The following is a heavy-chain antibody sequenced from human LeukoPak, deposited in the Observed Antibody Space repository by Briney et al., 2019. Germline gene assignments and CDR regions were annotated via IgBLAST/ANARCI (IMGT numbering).Heavy chain of an antibody. CDR2: ITTSSSTM. V-gene: IGHV3-48*02. CDR1: GFTFSSYS. D-gene: IGHD2-2*01. CDR3: ARRYCSSASCHYFDY. J-gene: IGHJ4*02. Sequence: GGSLRLSCAASGFTFSSYSMNWVRQAPGKGLEWVSYITTSSSTMYYADSVKGRFTISRDNAKNSLYLQMSSLRDEDTAVYYCARRYCSSASCHYFDYWGQGTLVTVSS.